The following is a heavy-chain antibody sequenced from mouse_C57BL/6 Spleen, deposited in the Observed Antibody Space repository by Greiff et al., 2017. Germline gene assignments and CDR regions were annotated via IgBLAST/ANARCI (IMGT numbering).Heavy chain of an antibody. Sequence: QVQLQQPGAELVRPGSSVKLSCKASGYTFTSYWMDWVKQRPGQGLEWIGNIYPSDSETHYNQKFKDKATLTVDKSSSTAYMQLSSLTSEDSAVYYCARKRVDRYFDVWGTGTTVTVSS. CDR2: IYPSDSET. D-gene: IGHD1-1*01. CDR3: ARKRVDRYFDV. CDR1: GYTFTSYW. J-gene: IGHJ1*03. V-gene: IGHV1-61*01.